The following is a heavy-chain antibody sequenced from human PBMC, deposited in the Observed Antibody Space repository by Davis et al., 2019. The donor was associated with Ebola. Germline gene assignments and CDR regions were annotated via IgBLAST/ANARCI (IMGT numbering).Heavy chain of an antibody. CDR1: GFTFSSYG. J-gene: IGHJ4*02. D-gene: IGHD5-18*01. Sequence: GESLKISCAASGFTFSSYGMHWVRQAPGQGLDWVAFIRYDGSNKYYADSVKGRFTISRDNSKNTLYLQMNSLRAEDTAVYYCAKDVGYWTMVTPDFDYWGQGTLVTVSS. CDR2: IRYDGSNK. V-gene: IGHV3-30*02. CDR3: AKDVGYWTMVTPDFDY.